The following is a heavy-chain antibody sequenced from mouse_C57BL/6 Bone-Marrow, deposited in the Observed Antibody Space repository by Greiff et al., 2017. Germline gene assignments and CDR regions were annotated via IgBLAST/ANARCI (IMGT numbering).Heavy chain of an antibody. Sequence: VQLQQSGAELAKPGASVKLSCKASGYTFTSYWMHWVKQRPGQGLEWIGYINPSSGYTKYNQKFKDKATLTADKSSSTAYMQLSSLTYEDSAVXCCARSFTTVVIDYWGQGTTLTVSS. CDR2: INPSSGYT. CDR3: ARSFTTVVIDY. CDR1: GYTFTSYW. D-gene: IGHD1-1*01. J-gene: IGHJ2*01. V-gene: IGHV1-7*01.